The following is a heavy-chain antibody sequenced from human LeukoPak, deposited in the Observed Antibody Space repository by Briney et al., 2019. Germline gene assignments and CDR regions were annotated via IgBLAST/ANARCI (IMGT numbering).Heavy chain of an antibody. CDR1: GGSISFYY. J-gene: IGHJ4*02. D-gene: IGHD6-19*01. V-gene: IGHV4-59*08. Sequence: PSETLSLTCTVSGGSISFYYWSWIRQPPGKGLEWIGYIYYSGSTNYNPSLKSRVTISVDTSKNQFSLKLTSVTAADTAVYYCARGYSSGWYWPAKPPGTAFDYWGQGTLVTVSS. CDR2: IYYSGST. CDR3: ARGYSSGWYWPAKPPGTAFDY.